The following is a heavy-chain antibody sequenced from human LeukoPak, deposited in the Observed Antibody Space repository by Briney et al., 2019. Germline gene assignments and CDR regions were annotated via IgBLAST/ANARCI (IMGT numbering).Heavy chain of an antibody. CDR2: ISGSGGST. V-gene: IGHV3-23*01. CDR1: ALTFSSYA. J-gene: IGHJ4*02. CDR3: AQRIAVRPYPFGN. D-gene: IGHD6-6*01. Sequence: GGSLRLSCAASALTFSSYAMSWVRQAPGKGLEWVSAISGSGGSTYYADSVKGRFTISRDNSKNTLYLQMNSLRAEDTAVYYCAQRIAVRPYPFGNWGQGTLVTVSS.